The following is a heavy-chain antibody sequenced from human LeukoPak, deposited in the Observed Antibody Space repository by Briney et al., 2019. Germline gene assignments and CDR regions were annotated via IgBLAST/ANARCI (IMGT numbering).Heavy chain of an antibody. D-gene: IGHD1-26*01. CDR1: GFTFSTYA. J-gene: IGHJ4*02. CDR3: ARAIVGATTRSFDY. V-gene: IGHV3-23*01. CDR2: ISGSGGNT. Sequence: PSGGSLRLSCAASGFTFSTYAMNWVRQAPGKGLEWVSGISGSGGNTYYADSVKGRFTISRDNPKNTLYLQMNSLRAEDTAVFYCARAIVGATTRSFDYWGQGTLVTVSS.